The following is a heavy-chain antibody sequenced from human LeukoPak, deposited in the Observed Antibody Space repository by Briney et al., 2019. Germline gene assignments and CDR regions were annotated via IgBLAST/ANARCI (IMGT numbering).Heavy chain of an antibody. J-gene: IGHJ4*02. CDR1: DYSIRSDYY. Sequence: SVTLSLTCAVSDYSIRSDYYWGWIRQPPGKVLEWIGTIYHSGSTYYNPSLKSRGTISVDTSKNQFSLKLSSVTAADTAVYYCARDGGGVPAALDYWGQGTLVTVSS. V-gene: IGHV4-38-2*02. CDR2: IYHSGST. CDR3: ARDGGGVPAALDY. D-gene: IGHD2-2*01.